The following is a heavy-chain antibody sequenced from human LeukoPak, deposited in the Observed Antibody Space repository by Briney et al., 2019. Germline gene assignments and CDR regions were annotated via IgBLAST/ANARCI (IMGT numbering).Heavy chain of an antibody. V-gene: IGHV3-7*01. J-gene: IGHJ4*02. D-gene: IGHD3-16*01. CDR2: IKQDGSEK. CDR1: GFTFSSYW. CDR3: ARDNGGVYVPYFDY. Sequence: GGSLRLSCAASGFTFSSYWMSWVRQAPGKGLEWVANIKQDGSEKYYVDSVKGRFTISRDNAKNSLYLQMNSLRAEDTAVYYCARDNGGVYVPYFDYWGQGTLVTVSS.